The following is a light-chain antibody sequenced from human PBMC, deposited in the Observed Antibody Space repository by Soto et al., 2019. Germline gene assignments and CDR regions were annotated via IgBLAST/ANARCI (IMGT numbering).Light chain of an antibody. CDR1: SSDVGAYNY. J-gene: IGLJ1*01. CDR2: DVS. V-gene: IGLV2-14*03. CDR3: RSYTISDTKV. Sequence: QSALTQPASVSGSPGQSITISCTGTSSDVGAYNYVSWYQQEPGKAPKLMIHDVSNRPSGVSNRFSGSKSGNTASLTISGLQAEDEADYYCRSYTISDTKVLGTGTKLTV.